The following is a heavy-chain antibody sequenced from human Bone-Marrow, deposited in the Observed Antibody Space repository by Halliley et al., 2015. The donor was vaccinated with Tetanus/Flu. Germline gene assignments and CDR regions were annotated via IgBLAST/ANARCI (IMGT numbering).Heavy chain of an antibody. CDR3: ASHSGWANFDY. Sequence: TLSLTCTVSGGSISTYYLSWIRQPPGKGLEWIGYIYYSENTNYNPSLKRRATISVDTSKNQFSLRLTSVTAADTAGYYCASHSGWANFDYWGQGILVNVSS. J-gene: IGHJ4*02. CDR2: IYYSENT. CDR1: GGSISTYY. V-gene: IGHV4-59*01. D-gene: IGHD6-19*01.